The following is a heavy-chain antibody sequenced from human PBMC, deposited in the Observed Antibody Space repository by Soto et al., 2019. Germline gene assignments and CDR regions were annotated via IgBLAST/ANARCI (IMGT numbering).Heavy chain of an antibody. V-gene: IGHV4-30-2*01. D-gene: IGHD4-4*01. Sequence: QLQLQESGSGLVKPSQTLSLTCAVSGGSISSGGYSCSWIRQPPGKGLEWIGYIYHSGSTYYNPSLKSRVTISADRSKNQFSLKLSSVTAAATAVSYCARGMTTVTTFDYWGQGTLVTVSS. CDR1: GGSISSGGYS. J-gene: IGHJ4*02. CDR2: IYHSGST. CDR3: ARGMTTVTTFDY.